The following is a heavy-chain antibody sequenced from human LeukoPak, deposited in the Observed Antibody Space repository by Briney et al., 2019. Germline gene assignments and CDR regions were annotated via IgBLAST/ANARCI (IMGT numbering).Heavy chain of an antibody. Sequence: ASVKVSCKASGYTFTSYYMHWVRQAPGQGLEWMGIINPSGGSTSYAQKFQGRVTMTRDTSTSTVYMELSSLRCEDTAVYYCARDLPDMVMTGYRYYYYYGMDVWGKGTTVTVSS. CDR1: GYTFTSYY. CDR2: INPSGGST. J-gene: IGHJ6*04. D-gene: IGHD3-9*01. CDR3: ARDLPDMVMTGYRYYYYYGMDV. V-gene: IGHV1-46*01.